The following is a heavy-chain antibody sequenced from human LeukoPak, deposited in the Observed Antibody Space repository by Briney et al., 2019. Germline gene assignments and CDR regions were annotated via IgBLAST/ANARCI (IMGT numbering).Heavy chain of an antibody. Sequence: SETLSLTCTVSGGPLSSYYWSCLRQPPGKGLVWIGYIYYSGSTHYNPSLKSRVTISVDTFKNQFSLKLSSVTAADTAVYYCARDTEPTGTAPYGMDVWGKGTTVTVSS. D-gene: IGHD1-1*01. CDR3: ARDTEPTGTAPYGMDV. CDR2: IYYSGST. V-gene: IGHV4-59*01. CDR1: GGPLSSYY. J-gene: IGHJ6*04.